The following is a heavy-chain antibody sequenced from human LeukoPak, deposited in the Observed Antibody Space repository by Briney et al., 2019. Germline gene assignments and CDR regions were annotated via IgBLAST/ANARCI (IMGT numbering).Heavy chain of an antibody. Sequence: PSETLSLTCTVSGDSISNYYWSWIRQPPGKGLEWIGYIYYSGSPNYNPSLKSRVTISVDTSKNQFSLKLSSATAADTAVYYCARGGYYDGNGFSLRHNWFDPWGQGTLVTVSS. J-gene: IGHJ5*02. CDR2: IYYSGSP. CDR3: ARGGYYDGNGFSLRHNWFDP. V-gene: IGHV4-59*01. D-gene: IGHD3-22*01. CDR1: GDSISNYY.